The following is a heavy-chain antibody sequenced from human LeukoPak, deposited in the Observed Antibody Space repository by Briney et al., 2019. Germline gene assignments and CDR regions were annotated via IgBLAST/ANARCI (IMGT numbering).Heavy chain of an antibody. CDR3: ARDRYGDFEDY. V-gene: IGHV4-30-4*08. CDR2: ISYSGTP. D-gene: IGHD4-17*01. Sequence: PSQTLSLTCNVSGGSINTANYYWTWIRQPPGKGLEWIGYISYSGTPYYNPSLNSRVTISLDTSKNLFSLILNSVTAADTAMYYCARDRYGDFEDYWGQGTLVTVSS. CDR1: GGSINTANYY. J-gene: IGHJ4*02.